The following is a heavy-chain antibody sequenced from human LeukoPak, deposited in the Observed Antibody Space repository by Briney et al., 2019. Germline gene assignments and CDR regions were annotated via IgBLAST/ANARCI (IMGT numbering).Heavy chain of an antibody. CDR3: ATNDFWSGYSHGPYYYGMDV. CDR2: FDPEDGET. J-gene: IGHJ6*02. V-gene: IGHV1-24*01. D-gene: IGHD3-3*01. CDR1: GYTLTELS. Sequence: GASVKVSCKVSGYTLTELSMHWVRQAPGKGLEWMGGFDPEDGETIYAQKFQGRVTMTEDTSTDTAYMELSSLRSEDTAVYYCATNDFWSGYSHGPYYYGMDVWGQGTTVTVSS.